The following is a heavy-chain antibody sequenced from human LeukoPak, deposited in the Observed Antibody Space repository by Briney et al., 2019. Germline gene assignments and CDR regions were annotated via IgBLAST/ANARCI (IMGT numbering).Heavy chain of an antibody. J-gene: IGHJ4*02. Sequence: PSETLSLTCTVSGGSISSYYWSWLRQPPGKGLEWIGYIYYSGSTNYNPSLKSRVTISVDTSKNQFSLKLSSVTAADTAVYYCARGQQLVIYWGQGTLVTVSS. CDR1: GGSISSYY. CDR3: ARGQQLVIY. V-gene: IGHV4-59*01. CDR2: IYYSGST. D-gene: IGHD6-13*01.